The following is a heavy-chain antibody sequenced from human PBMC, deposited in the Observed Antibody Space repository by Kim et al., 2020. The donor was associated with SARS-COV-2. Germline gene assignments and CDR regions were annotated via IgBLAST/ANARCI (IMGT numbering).Heavy chain of an antibody. V-gene: IGHV3-23*01. Sequence: GGSLRLSCAASGFTFSSYAMSWVRQAPGKGLEWVSAISGSGGSTYYADSVKGRFTISRDNSKNTLYLQMNSLRAEDTAVYYCAPRGTVTKKGYYYYGMDVRGQGTTVTVSS. CDR3: APRGTVTKKGYYYYGMDV. CDR2: ISGSGGST. J-gene: IGHJ6*02. CDR1: GFTFSSYA. D-gene: IGHD4-17*01.